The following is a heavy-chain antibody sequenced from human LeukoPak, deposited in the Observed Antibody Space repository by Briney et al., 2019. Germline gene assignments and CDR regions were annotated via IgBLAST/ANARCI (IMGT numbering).Heavy chain of an antibody. CDR1: GFTFSSYA. V-gene: IGHV3-30*02. Sequence: PGRSLRLSCAASGFTFSSYAMHWVRQAPGKGLEWVAFIRFDGRNKFYADSVKGRFSISRDNSKNTLYLQMNSLRAEDTAFYYCAKETTEQYYFDYWGQGTLVAVSS. J-gene: IGHJ4*02. CDR2: IRFDGRNK. CDR3: AKETTEQYYFDY. D-gene: IGHD4-17*01.